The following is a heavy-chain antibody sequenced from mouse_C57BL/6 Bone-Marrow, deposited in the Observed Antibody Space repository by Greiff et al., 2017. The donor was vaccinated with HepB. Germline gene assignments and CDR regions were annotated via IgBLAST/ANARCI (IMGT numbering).Heavy chain of an antibody. Sequence: EVQLQQSGPELVKPGASVKISCKASGYTFTDYYMNWVKQSHGKSLEWIGDINPNNGGTSYNQKFKGKATLTVDKSSSTAYMELRSLTSEDSAVYYCARGSLTPGFAYWGQGTLVTVSA. J-gene: IGHJ3*01. CDR1: GYTFTDYY. CDR2: INPNNGGT. D-gene: IGHD1-3*01. V-gene: IGHV1-26*01. CDR3: ARGSLTPGFAY.